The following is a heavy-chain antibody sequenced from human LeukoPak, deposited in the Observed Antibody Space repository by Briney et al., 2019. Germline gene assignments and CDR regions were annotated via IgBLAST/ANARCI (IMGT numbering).Heavy chain of an antibody. CDR2: IIPIFGTA. CDR1: GYTFTSYG. D-gene: IGHD3-22*01. CDR3: AREHPDSPLFQH. J-gene: IGHJ1*01. Sequence: SVKVSCKASGYTFTSYGISWVRQAPGQGLEWMGGIIPIFGTANYAQKFQGRVTITTDESTSTAYMELSSLRSEDTAVYYCAREHPDSPLFQHWGQGTLVTVSS. V-gene: IGHV1-69*05.